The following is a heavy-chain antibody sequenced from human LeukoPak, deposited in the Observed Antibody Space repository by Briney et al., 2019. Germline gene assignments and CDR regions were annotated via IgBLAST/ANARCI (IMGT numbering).Heavy chain of an antibody. Sequence: SVKVSCKASGYTFTSYAMNWVRQAPGQGLEWMGGIIPIFGTANYAQKFQGRVTITADESTSTAYMELSSLRSEDTAVYYCARSKALRLDDIYYWGQGTLVTVSS. CDR2: IIPIFGTA. CDR1: GYTFTSYA. J-gene: IGHJ4*02. D-gene: IGHD3-9*01. V-gene: IGHV1-69*13. CDR3: ARSKALRLDDIYY.